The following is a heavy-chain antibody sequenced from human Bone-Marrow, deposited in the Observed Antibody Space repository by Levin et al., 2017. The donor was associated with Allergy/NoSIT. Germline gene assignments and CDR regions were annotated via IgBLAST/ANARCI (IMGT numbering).Heavy chain of an antibody. CDR1: GFTFSRYG. D-gene: IGHD3-10*01. V-gene: IGHV3-48*01. CDR3: ARDEESFGDAFDI. CDR2: ISARTTTI. J-gene: IGHJ3*02. Sequence: GGSLRLSCAASGFTFSRYGMIWVRQAPGKGLEWVSYISARTTTIYYVDSVRGRFTISRDDAKNTLFLQMSSLRVEDTAVYYCARDEESFGDAFDIWGQGTRVTVSP.